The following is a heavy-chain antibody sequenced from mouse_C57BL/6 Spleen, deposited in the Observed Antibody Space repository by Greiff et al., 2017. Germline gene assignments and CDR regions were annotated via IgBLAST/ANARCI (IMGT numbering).Heavy chain of an antibody. Sequence: VQLQQPGAELVRPGSSVKLSCKASGYTFTSYWMHWVKQRPIQGLEWIGNIDPSDSETHYNQKFKDKATLTVDKSSSTAYMQLSSLTSEDSAVYYCARRRDYGDYAMDYWGQGTSVTVSS. D-gene: IGHD2-4*01. CDR3: ARRRDYGDYAMDY. J-gene: IGHJ4*01. V-gene: IGHV1-52*01. CDR1: GYTFTSYW. CDR2: IDPSDSET.